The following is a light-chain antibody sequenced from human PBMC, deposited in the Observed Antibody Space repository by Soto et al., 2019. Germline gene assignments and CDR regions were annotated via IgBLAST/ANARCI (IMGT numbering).Light chain of an antibody. CDR3: QQYGRSPP. Sequence: EIVLTQSPGTLSLSPGERATLSCRASQSVSSNNLVWYQQKPGQAPRLLIYGASYRAAGIPDRFSGSGSGTDFTLTISRLEPEDSAVYYCQQYGRSPPFGQGTRLDIK. CDR2: GAS. CDR1: QSVSSNN. J-gene: IGKJ5*01. V-gene: IGKV3-20*01.